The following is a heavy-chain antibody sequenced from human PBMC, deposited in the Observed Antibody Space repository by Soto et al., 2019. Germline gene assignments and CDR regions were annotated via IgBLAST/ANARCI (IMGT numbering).Heavy chain of an antibody. V-gene: IGHV3-33*01. CDR1: GFTFSSYG. J-gene: IGHJ5*02. CDR3: ARDKRYSSSWYYPILFAP. CDR2: IWYDGSNK. D-gene: IGHD6-13*01. Sequence: PGGSLRLSCAASGFTFSSYGMHWVRQAPGKGLEWVAVIWYDGSNKYYADSVKGRFTISRDNSKNTLYLQMNSLRAEDTAVYYCARDKRYSSSWYYPILFAPWGQGTLVTVSS.